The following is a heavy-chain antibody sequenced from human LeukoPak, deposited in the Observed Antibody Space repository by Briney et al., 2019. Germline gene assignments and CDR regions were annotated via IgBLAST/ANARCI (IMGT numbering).Heavy chain of an antibody. CDR2: ISGSGGTI. V-gene: IGHV3-23*01. J-gene: IGHJ4*02. CDR3: VRDNPRQQGFAY. CDR1: GFTFSIHA. D-gene: IGHD6-13*01. Sequence: PGGSLRLSCAASGFTFSIHAMSWVRQAPGKGLEWVSGISGSGGTIHYADSVEGRFTISRDNAKNSLYLQMNSLRAEDTAVYYCVRDNPRQQGFAYWGQGTLVTVSS.